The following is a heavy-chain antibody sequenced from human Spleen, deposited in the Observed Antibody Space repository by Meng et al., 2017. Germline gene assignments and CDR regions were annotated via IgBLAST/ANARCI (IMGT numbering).Heavy chain of an antibody. Sequence: HVQRQASGPGLVQSSWRLSLTCAGSGGSSSSRNWWSWVRQPPGKGLEWIGEIYPSGSTNYNPSLKSRVTISVDKSKNQFSLKLSSVTAADTAVYYCATRVRGGLYYFDYWGQGTLVTVSS. CDR1: GGSSSSRNW. D-gene: IGHD3-10*01. J-gene: IGHJ4*02. CDR2: IYPSGST. V-gene: IGHV4-4*02. CDR3: ATRVRGGLYYFDY.